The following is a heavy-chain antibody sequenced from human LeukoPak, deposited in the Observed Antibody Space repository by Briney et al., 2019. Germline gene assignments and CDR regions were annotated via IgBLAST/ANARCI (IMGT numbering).Heavy chain of an antibody. Sequence: GGSLRLSCAASGFTFSSYAMHWVRQAPGKGLEWVAVISYDGSNKYYADSVKGRFTISRDNPKNTLYLQMNSLRAEDTAVYYCASTYSYGCFDYWGQGTLVTVSS. D-gene: IGHD5-18*01. J-gene: IGHJ4*02. CDR2: ISYDGSNK. CDR1: GFTFSSYA. CDR3: ASTYSYGCFDY. V-gene: IGHV3-30-3*01.